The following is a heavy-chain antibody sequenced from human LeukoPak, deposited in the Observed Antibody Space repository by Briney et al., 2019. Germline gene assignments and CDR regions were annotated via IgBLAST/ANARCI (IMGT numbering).Heavy chain of an antibody. J-gene: IGHJ6*02. V-gene: IGHV3-48*03. D-gene: IGHD6-19*01. Sequence: GGSLRLFCAASGFTFSSYEMNWVRQAPGKGLEWVSYISSSGSTIYYADSVKGRFTISRDNAKNSLYLQMNSLRAEDTAVYYCARAPGGGWYTLGYYYGMDVWGQGTTVTVSS. CDR2: ISSSGSTI. CDR1: GFTFSSYE. CDR3: ARAPGGGWYTLGYYYGMDV.